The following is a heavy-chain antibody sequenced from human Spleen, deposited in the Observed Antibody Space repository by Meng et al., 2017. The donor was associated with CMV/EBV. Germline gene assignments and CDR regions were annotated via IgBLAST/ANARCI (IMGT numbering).Heavy chain of an antibody. V-gene: IGHV4-30-4*08. CDR3: AREPNLHYYDSSGPLDY. CDR1: GGSISIGDYY. Sequence: QVQRQESGPGPVKPSQTPSLTCTVSGGSISIGDYYWSWIRQPPGKGLEWIGYIYYSGSTYYNPSLKSRVTISVDTSKNQFSLKLSSVTAADTAVYYCAREPNLHYYDSSGPLDYWGQGTLVTVSS. J-gene: IGHJ4*02. D-gene: IGHD3-22*01. CDR2: IYYSGST.